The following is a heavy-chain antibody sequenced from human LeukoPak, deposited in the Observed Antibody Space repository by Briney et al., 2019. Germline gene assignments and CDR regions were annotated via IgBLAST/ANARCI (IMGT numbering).Heavy chain of an antibody. J-gene: IGHJ4*02. CDR2: ISSNGGST. CDR3: ARSWKMVRGVIPQSNFDY. V-gene: IGHV3-64*01. D-gene: IGHD3-10*01. CDR1: GFTFSSYA. Sequence: GGSLRLSCAASGFTFSSYAMHWVRQAPGKGLEYVSAISSNGGSTYYANSVKGRFTISRDNSKNTLYLQMGSLRAEDMAVYYCARSWKMVRGVIPQSNFDYWGQGTLVTVSS.